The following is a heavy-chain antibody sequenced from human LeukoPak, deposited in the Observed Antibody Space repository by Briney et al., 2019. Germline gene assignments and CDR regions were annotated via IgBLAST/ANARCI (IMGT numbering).Heavy chain of an antibody. D-gene: IGHD6-6*01. V-gene: IGHV1-18*01. CDR3: ARDYSSSGYDSFDI. Sequence: GASVKVSCKASGYTFTSFGISWVRQAPGQGLEWMGWIDAYNGDTNYAQNLQGRVTMTTDTSTSTAYMELRSLRSDDTAVYYCARDYSSSGYDSFDIWGQGTMVTVSS. CDR2: IDAYNGDT. J-gene: IGHJ3*02. CDR1: GYTFTSFG.